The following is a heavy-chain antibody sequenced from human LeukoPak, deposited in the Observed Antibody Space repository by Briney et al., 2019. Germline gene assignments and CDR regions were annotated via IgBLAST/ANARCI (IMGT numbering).Heavy chain of an antibody. D-gene: IGHD2-2*01. CDR3: AKSGGYCSSTSCRGDY. J-gene: IGHJ4*02. CDR2: ISGSGGST. Sequence: GGSLILSCAASGFTFSSCAMSWVRQAPGKGLEWVSAISGSGGSTYYADSVKGRFTISRDNSKNTLYLQMNSLRAEDTAVYYCAKSGGYCSSTSCRGDYWGQGTLVTVSS. V-gene: IGHV3-23*01. CDR1: GFTFSSCA.